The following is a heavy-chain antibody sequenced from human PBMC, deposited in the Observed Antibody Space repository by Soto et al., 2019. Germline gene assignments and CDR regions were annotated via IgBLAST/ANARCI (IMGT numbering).Heavy chain of an antibody. CDR1: DFTFSNAW. Sequence: PGGSLILSCVSSDFTFSNAWMSWVRQAPGKGLDLVGLIKSKTDGGTTDYAAPVKGRFTISRDDSKNTLYLQMNSLKTEDTAVYYCTTGVDTAMVIIAYYYGSGHDYWGQGTMVTVSS. CDR3: TTGVDTAMVIIAYYYGSGHDY. J-gene: IGHJ4*02. D-gene: IGHD5-18*01. CDR2: IKSKTDGGTT. V-gene: IGHV3-15*01.